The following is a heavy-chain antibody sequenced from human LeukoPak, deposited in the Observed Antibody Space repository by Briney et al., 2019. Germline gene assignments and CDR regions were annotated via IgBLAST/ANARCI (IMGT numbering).Heavy chain of an antibody. V-gene: IGHV1-58*01. J-gene: IGHJ3*02. CDR2: IVVGSGNT. Sequence: SVKVSCKASGFTFTSSAVQWVRQARGQRLEWIGWIVVGSGNTNYAQKFQERVTITRDMSTSTAYMELSSLRSEDTAVYYCARDWREMATSDAFDIWGQGTMVTVSS. CDR1: GFTFTSSA. CDR3: ARDWREMATSDAFDI. D-gene: IGHD5-24*01.